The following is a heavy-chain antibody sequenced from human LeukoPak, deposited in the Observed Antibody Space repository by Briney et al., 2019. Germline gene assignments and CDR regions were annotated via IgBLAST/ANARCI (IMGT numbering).Heavy chain of an antibody. J-gene: IGHJ4*02. Sequence: GGSLRLSCAASGFTFSSYAMSWVRQAPGKGLEWVSAISGSGGSTYYADSVKGRLTISRDNSKNTLYLQMNSLRAEDTAVYYCAKAIYPYYYGSGSYYNVFPFDYWGQGTLVTVSS. CDR1: GFTFSSYA. CDR2: ISGSGGST. D-gene: IGHD3-10*01. CDR3: AKAIYPYYYGSGSYYNVFPFDY. V-gene: IGHV3-23*01.